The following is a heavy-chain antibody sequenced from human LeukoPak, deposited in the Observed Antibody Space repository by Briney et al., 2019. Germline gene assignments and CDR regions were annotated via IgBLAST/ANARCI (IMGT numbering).Heavy chain of an antibody. V-gene: IGHV3-23*01. Sequence: GGSLRLSCAASGFTVSAYAMAWVRQAPGKGLEWVSTIYDDNTYYADSVKGRFAISTDNSKNTLYLQMNSLRVEDTAVYFCAARKVRGVWFYLDYWGQEPWSPSPQ. D-gene: IGHD3-10*01. J-gene: IGHJ4*01. CDR1: GFTVSAYA. CDR3: AARKVRGVWFYLDY. CDR2: IYDDNT.